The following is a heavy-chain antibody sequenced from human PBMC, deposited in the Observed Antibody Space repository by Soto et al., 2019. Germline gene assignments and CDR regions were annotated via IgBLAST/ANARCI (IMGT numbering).Heavy chain of an antibody. D-gene: IGHD2-8*02. V-gene: IGHV3-74*01. CDR1: GFTLRSYW. Sequence: EVQLVESGGGLVQQGGSLTLSCAVSGFTLRSYWMHWVRQTPGKGLECVARIDSDGRTTNYAASVKGRFTISRDNAKHKVFLHMNSLRDEDRAVYYCARGMVVYQQLVRGRDRFDPWGPGTLVTVSS. CDR2: IDSDGRTT. J-gene: IGHJ5*02. CDR3: ARGMVVYQQLVRGRDRFDP.